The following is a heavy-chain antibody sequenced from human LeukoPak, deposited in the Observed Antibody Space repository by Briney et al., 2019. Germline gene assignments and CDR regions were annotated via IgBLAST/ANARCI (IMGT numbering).Heavy chain of an antibody. D-gene: IGHD3-22*01. V-gene: IGHV3-7*01. CDR2: IKQDGSEK. CDR1: GFTFSSYW. J-gene: IGHJ4*02. CDR3: AGDRSDFYYDSSGYYTRFDY. Sequence: GGSLRLSCAASGFTFSSYWMSWVRQAPGKGLEWVANIKQDGSEKYYVDSVKGRFTISRDNAKNSLYLQMNSLRAEDTAVYYCAGDRSDFYYDSSGYYTRFDYWGQGTLVTVSS.